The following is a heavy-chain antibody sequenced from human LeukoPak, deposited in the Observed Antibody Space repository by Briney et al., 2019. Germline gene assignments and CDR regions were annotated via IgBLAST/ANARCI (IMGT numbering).Heavy chain of an antibody. CDR2: IYSGGST. Sequence: HPGGSLRLSCAASGFTVSSNYMSWVRQAPGKGLEWVSVIYSGGSTYYADSVKDRFTISRDNSKNTLYLQMNSLRAEDTAVYYCARVTVGPSSDAFDIWGQGTMVTVSS. V-gene: IGHV3-53*01. D-gene: IGHD4-23*01. J-gene: IGHJ3*02. CDR3: ARVTVGPSSDAFDI. CDR1: GFTVSSNY.